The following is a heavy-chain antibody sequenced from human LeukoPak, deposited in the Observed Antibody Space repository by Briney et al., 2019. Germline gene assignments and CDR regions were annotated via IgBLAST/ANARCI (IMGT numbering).Heavy chain of an antibody. D-gene: IGHD2-15*01. CDR3: ARARDNYYTWFDP. V-gene: IGHV4-31*03. J-gene: IGHJ5*02. CDR1: GGSISSGGFY. Sequence: SETLSLTCTVSGGSISSGGFYWGWIRQHPGKGLEWIGYIYYSGSTNYNPSLESRVTISLDTSKNQFSLTLRSATAADTAVYYCARARDNYYTWFDPWGQGTPVTVSS. CDR2: IYYSGST.